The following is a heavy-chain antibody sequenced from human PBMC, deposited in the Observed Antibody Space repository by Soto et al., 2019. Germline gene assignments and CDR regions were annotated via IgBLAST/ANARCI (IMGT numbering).Heavy chain of an antibody. Sequence: QVQLVQSGAEVKKPGSSVKVSCKASGGTFSSYAISWVRQAPGQGLEWMGGIIPIFGTANYAQKFQGRVTITADESTSTAYMELSILRSEDTAVYYCARGRIEPINISGDYYNWFDPWCQGTLVTVSS. V-gene: IGHV1-69*01. D-gene: IGHD4-17*01. CDR1: GGTFSSYA. CDR3: ARGRIEPINISGDYYNWFDP. CDR2: IIPIFGTA. J-gene: IGHJ5*02.